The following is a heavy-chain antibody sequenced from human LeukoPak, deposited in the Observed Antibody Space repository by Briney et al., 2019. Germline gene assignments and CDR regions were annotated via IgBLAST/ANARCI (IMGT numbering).Heavy chain of an antibody. V-gene: IGHV3-23*01. Sequence: GGSLTLSCAASGFTFSSYAMSWVRQAPGKGLEWVSAISGSGGSTYYTDSVKGRFTISRDNSKNTLYLQMNSLRAEDTAVYYCAKGLTLGYCGSTSCSEYFHYWGQGTLVTVSS. J-gene: IGHJ1*01. CDR1: GFTFSSYA. D-gene: IGHD2-2*01. CDR3: AKGLTLGYCGSTSCSEYFHY. CDR2: ISGSGGST.